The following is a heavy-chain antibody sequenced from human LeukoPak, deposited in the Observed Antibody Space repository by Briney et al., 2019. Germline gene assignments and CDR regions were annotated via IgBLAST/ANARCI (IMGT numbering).Heavy chain of an antibody. CDR3: AKDYSGFGVINTGYFDY. V-gene: IGHV4-30-4*08. CDR1: GGSISSGDYY. Sequence: SETLSLTCTVSGGSISSGDYYWSWIRQPPGKGLEWIGYIYYSGSTYYNPSLKSRVTISVDTSKNQFSLKLSSVTAADTAVYYCAKDYSGFGVINTGYFDYWGQGTLVTVSS. D-gene: IGHD3-3*01. J-gene: IGHJ4*02. CDR2: IYYSGST.